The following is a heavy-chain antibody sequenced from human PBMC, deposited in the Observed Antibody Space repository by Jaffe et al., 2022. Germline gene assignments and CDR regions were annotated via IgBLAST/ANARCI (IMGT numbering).Heavy chain of an antibody. J-gene: IGHJ4*02. CDR3: AKDEGVGGSGRAAGY. D-gene: IGHD3-10*01. Sequence: EVQLVESGGVVVQPGGSLRLSCAASGFTFDDYAMHWVRQAPGKGLEWVSLISWDGGSTYYADSVKGRFTISRDNSKNSLYLQMNSLRAEDTALYYCAKDEGVGGSGRAAGYWGQGTLVTVSS. CDR2: ISWDGGST. CDR1: GFTFDDYA. V-gene: IGHV3-43D*04.